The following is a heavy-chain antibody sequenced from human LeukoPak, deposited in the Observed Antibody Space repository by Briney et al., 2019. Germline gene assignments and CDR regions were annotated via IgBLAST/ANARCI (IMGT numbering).Heavy chain of an antibody. CDR2: ISSSSSYI. Sequence: GGSLRLSCAASGFTFSSYSMNWVRQAPGKGLEWVSSISSSSSYIYYADSVKGRFTISRDNAKNSLYLQMNSLRAEDTAVYYCARDLGGYGYYGMDVWGQGTTVTVSS. CDR1: GFTFSSYS. J-gene: IGHJ6*02. V-gene: IGHV3-21*01. CDR3: ARDLGGYGYYGMDV. D-gene: IGHD3-22*01.